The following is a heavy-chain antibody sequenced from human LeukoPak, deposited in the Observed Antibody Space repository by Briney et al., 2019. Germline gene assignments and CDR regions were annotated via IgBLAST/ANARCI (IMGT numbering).Heavy chain of an antibody. D-gene: IGHD3-22*01. CDR2: ISAYNGNT. J-gene: IGHJ4*02. V-gene: IGHV1-18*01. Sequence: VKVSCKASGYTFTSYGISWVRQAPGQGLEWMGWISAYNGNTNYAQKLQGRVTMTTDTSTSTAYMELRSLRSDDTAVYYCARPEQSYYYDSSGYGYWGQGTLVTVSS. CDR1: GYTFTSYG. CDR3: ARPEQSYYYDSSGYGY.